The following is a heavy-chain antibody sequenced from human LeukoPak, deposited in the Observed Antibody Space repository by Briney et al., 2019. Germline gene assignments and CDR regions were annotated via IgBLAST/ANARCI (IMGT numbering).Heavy chain of an antibody. CDR2: TSGSDGTT. J-gene: IGHJ4*02. Sequence: GGSLRLSCAASEFTFSSYAMSWVRQAPGKGLEWVSATSGSDGTTYYADSVKGRFTISRDNSKNTLYLQMDSLRAEDTAVYYCARDIGSRTGVDYWGQGTLVTVSS. V-gene: IGHV3-23*01. CDR3: ARDIGSRTGVDY. D-gene: IGHD3-10*01. CDR1: EFTFSSYA.